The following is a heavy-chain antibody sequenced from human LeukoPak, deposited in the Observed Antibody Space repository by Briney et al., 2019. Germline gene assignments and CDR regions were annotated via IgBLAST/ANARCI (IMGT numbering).Heavy chain of an antibody. Sequence: SETLSLTCTVSGGSISRYYWSWIRQAPGKGLELIGYIYDSGSTHYNPSLKSRVTISVDTSKNQFSLKLSSVTAADTAVYYCTRFRYDSSGYYFDYWGQGTLVTVSS. J-gene: IGHJ4*02. V-gene: IGHV4-59*01. CDR1: GGSISRYY. CDR2: IYDSGST. CDR3: TRFRYDSSGYYFDY. D-gene: IGHD3-22*01.